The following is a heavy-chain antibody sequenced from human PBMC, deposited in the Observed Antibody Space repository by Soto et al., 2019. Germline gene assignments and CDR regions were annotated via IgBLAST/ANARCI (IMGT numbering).Heavy chain of an antibody. Sequence: QAHLEQSRAEVKRPGASVKVSCKASGYTFSVFDINWLRQASGQGPEWMGWMNAKSGDTFFAQRFQGKFNMTWDTSLSTAYMEVGSLTSDDTAIYFCARGNPFNYAGFDVWGQGTTVAVSS. D-gene: IGHD3-16*01. CDR3: ARGNPFNYAGFDV. J-gene: IGHJ6*02. CDR1: GYTFSVFD. CDR2: MNAKSGDT. V-gene: IGHV1-8*01.